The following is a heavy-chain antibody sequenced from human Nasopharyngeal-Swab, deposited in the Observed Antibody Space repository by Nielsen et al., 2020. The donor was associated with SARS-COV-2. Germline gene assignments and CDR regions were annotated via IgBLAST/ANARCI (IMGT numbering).Heavy chain of an antibody. CDR3: AGGDIVVVPAKGNWFDP. Sequence: ASVKVSCKASGYTFTSYYMHWVRQAPGQRLEWMGWINAGNGNTKYSQKFQGRVTIARDTSASTAYMELSSLRSEDTAAYYCAGGDIVVVPAKGNWFDPWGQGTLVTVSS. D-gene: IGHD2-2*01. CDR1: GYTFTSYY. CDR2: INAGNGNT. J-gene: IGHJ5*02. V-gene: IGHV1-3*01.